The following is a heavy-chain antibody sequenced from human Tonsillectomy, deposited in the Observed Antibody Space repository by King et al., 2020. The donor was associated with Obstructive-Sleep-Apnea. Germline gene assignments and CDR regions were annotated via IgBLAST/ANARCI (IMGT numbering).Heavy chain of an antibody. Sequence: QLQESGPGLVKPSETLSLTCTVSGGSISSSSYYWGWIRQPPGPGLEWIGSIYYSGSTYYNPFLKSRVTISVDTSKNQFSLKLSSVTAADTAVYYRARRSGYYNDYWGQGTLVTVSS. J-gene: IGHJ4*02. D-gene: IGHD3-3*01. V-gene: IGHV4-39*07. CDR3: ARRSGYYNDY. CDR1: GGSISSSSYY. CDR2: IYYSGST.